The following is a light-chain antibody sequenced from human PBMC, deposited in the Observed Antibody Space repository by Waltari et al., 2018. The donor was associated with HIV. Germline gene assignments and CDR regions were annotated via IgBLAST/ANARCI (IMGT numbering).Light chain of an antibody. CDR1: SSNIGSRA. V-gene: IGLV1-44*01. Sequence: QSVLTQPPSASGTPGPWVTIPCSGSSSNIGSRAVNWYQQLPGPAPKLLIYSDNQRPSGVPDRLPGSKSGTSASLAISGLQSEDEADYYCSTWDDSLNGRVFGGGTKLTVL. J-gene: IGLJ3*02. CDR3: STWDDSLNGRV. CDR2: SDN.